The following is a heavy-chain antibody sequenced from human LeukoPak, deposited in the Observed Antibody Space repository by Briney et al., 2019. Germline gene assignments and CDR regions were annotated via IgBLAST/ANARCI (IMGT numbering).Heavy chain of an antibody. CDR2: ITSSSSAI. V-gene: IGHV3-48*01. D-gene: IGHD3-9*01. Sequence: GGSLRLSCAASGFAFSSYGMNWVRQAPGRGLEWVSYITSSSSAILYADSVKGRFTVSRDNSKNTLYLQMNSLRAEDTAVYYCAKERGLYYDILTGLDYWGQGTLVTVSS. J-gene: IGHJ4*02. CDR1: GFAFSSYG. CDR3: AKERGLYYDILTGLDY.